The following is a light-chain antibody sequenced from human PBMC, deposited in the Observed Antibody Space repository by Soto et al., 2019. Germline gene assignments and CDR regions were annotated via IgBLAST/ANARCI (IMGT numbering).Light chain of an antibody. V-gene: IGKV1-27*01. Sequence: DIQMTQSPSSLSASLGDRVTITCRASQGSGAYLAWFQQKPGKVPKLLIYAASALQSGVPSRFSGSGSGTDFTLTISSLQPEDFATYYCQKYNSAPLTFGGGTKVEIK. J-gene: IGKJ4*01. CDR1: QGSGAY. CDR2: AAS. CDR3: QKYNSAPLT.